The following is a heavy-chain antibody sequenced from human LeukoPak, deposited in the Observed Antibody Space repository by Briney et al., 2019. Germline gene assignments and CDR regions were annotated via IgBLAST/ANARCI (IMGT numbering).Heavy chain of an antibody. V-gene: IGHV3-30*18. Sequence: PGGSLRLSCAASGFTFSSYSMNWVRQAPGKGLEWVAVISSDGSHENYADSVKGRFTVSRDNSKNTLYLQMDSLRPEDTAVYYCAKDDYSGYYYTDYWGQGTLVTVSS. CDR2: ISSDGSHE. CDR3: AKDDYSGYYYTDY. J-gene: IGHJ4*02. D-gene: IGHD3-22*01. CDR1: GFTFSSYS.